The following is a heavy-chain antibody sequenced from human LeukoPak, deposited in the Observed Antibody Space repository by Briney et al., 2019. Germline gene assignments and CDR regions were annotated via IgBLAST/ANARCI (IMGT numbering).Heavy chain of an antibody. CDR3: TGSSRSTRYYFDY. J-gene: IGHJ4*02. D-gene: IGHD6-6*01. Sequence: SETLSLTCAVYGGSFSGYYWSWIRQPPGKGLEWIGEIFHRGDPNYNPSLKSRVTISVDTSENQFSLNPSSVAATDSAVYFCTGSSRSTRYYFDYWGQGILVTVSS. V-gene: IGHV4-34*12. CDR2: IFHRGDP. CDR1: GGSFSGYY.